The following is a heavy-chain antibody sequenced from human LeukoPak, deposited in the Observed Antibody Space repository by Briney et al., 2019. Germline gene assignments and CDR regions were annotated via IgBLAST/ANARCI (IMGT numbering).Heavy chain of an antibody. J-gene: IGHJ4*02. CDR1: GFTFSSYE. D-gene: IGHD3-10*01. CDR3: ARGEYGSGSYHIDY. V-gene: IGHV3-48*03. Sequence: GGSLRLSCAASGFTFSSYEMNWVRQAPGKGLEWVSYISSSGTTIYYADSVKGRFTISRDNAKNSLYLQMNSLRAEDTAVYYCARGEYGSGSYHIDYWGQGTLVTVSS. CDR2: ISSSGTTI.